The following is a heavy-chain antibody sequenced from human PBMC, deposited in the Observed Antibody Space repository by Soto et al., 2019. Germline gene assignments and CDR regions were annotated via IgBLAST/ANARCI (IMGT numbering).Heavy chain of an antibody. Sequence: GGSLRLSCAVSGVTLSNVWMNWVRQAPGKGPEWVGRIKSKTDGGTVEYAAPVKDRFTISRDDSENTLYLQMNSLKSEDTAVYYCSHGYYQYFQSWGQGTLVSVSS. CDR3: SHGYYQYFQS. J-gene: IGHJ4*02. V-gene: IGHV3-15*07. D-gene: IGHD5-18*01. CDR2: IKSKTDGGTV. CDR1: GVTLSNVW.